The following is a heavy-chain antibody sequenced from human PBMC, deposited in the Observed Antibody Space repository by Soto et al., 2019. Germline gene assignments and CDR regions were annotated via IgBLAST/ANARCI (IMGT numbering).Heavy chain of an antibody. V-gene: IGHV3-33*01. CDR2: IWYDGSNK. Sequence: GGSLRLSCAASGFTFSSYGMHWVRQAPGKGLEWVAVIWYDGSNKYYADSVKGRFTISRDNSKNTLYLQMNSLRAEDTAVYYCARDLILEYHYGGIEAGLDYWGQGTLVTVSS. CDR3: ARDLILEYHYGGIEAGLDY. J-gene: IGHJ4*02. CDR1: GFTFSSYG. D-gene: IGHD4-17*01.